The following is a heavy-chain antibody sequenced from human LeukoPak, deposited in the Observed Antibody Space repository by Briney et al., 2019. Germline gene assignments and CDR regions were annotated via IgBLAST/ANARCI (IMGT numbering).Heavy chain of an antibody. CDR2: ITSSSDII. CDR1: GFMFSSYS. D-gene: IGHD6-19*01. Sequence: GGSLRLSCAASGFMFSSYSMHWVRQAPGKGLEWLSYITSSSDIIYYADSVKGRFAISRDNAKHSLYLQMNSLRAEDTAVYYCARDRAVANIGQMSPFHYCGQGTLVTVSS. J-gene: IGHJ4*02. V-gene: IGHV3-48*04. CDR3: ARDRAVANIGQMSPFHY.